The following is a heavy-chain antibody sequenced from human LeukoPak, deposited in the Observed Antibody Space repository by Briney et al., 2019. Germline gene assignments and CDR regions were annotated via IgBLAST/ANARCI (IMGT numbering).Heavy chain of an antibody. V-gene: IGHV3-21*01. CDR2: ISNSSSYI. D-gene: IGHD2-15*01. CDR3: AINSDWGCSGGTCYNYEGY. CDR1: GFTLSSYS. Sequence: PGGSLRLSCAASGFTLSSYSMNWVRQAPGKGLEWVSFISNSSSYIYYADSVKGRFTISRDNAKNSLYLQMNSLRAEDTAVYYCAINSDWGCSGGTCYNYEGYWGQGTLVTVSS. J-gene: IGHJ4*02.